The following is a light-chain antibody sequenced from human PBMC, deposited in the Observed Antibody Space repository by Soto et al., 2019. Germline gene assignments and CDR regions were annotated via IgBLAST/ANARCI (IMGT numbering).Light chain of an antibody. Sequence: QSALTQPPSVSGSPGQSVTISCTGTSSDVGAYNYVAWYQQHPGKAPKIMIYDVSKRPSGVPDRFSGSKSGNTASLTISGLQAEDEADYYCCSYAGSYTYVFGTGTKVTVL. CDR3: CSYAGSYTYV. CDR1: SSDVGAYNY. V-gene: IGLV2-11*01. CDR2: DVS. J-gene: IGLJ1*01.